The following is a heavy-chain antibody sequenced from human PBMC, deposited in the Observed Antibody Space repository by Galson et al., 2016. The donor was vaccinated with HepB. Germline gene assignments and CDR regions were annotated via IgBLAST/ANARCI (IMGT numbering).Heavy chain of an antibody. CDR1: GFTLSTYW. D-gene: IGHD6-19*01. CDR2: IKEDGSVE. V-gene: IGHV3-7*01. J-gene: IGHJ4*02. Sequence: SLRLSCAASGFTLSTYWMTWVRQAPGKGLEWVANIKEDGSVENYEASVRGRFTISRDNANNSLFLQLNSLRDADTGVYFCARGGSGNFQYYSDSWGQGALVTVSS. CDR3: ARGGSGNFQYYSDS.